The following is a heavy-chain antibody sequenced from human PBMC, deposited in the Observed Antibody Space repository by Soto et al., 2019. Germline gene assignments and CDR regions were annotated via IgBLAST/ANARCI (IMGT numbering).Heavy chain of an antibody. Sequence: QVQLVQSGAEVKMPGSSVKVSCKASGGTFSTNPISWVRQAPGQGLEWMGGTSPIFGSGSSSQTFHGRLTVTADKSTNKAYMELSNLTSGDRAVYYCARRQSGGFHRYFDSWGQGTLVTVSS. J-gene: IGHJ4*02. CDR2: TSPIFGSG. D-gene: IGHD2-15*01. CDR1: GGTFSTNP. CDR3: ARRQSGGFHRYFDS. V-gene: IGHV1-69*06.